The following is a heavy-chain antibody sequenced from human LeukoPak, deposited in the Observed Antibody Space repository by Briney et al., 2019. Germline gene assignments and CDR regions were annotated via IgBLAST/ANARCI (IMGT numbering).Heavy chain of an antibody. V-gene: IGHV3-11*01. D-gene: IGHD2-15*01. Sequence: GGSLRLSCAASGFTFSDYYMSWIRQAPGKGLEWISYISSSGDTIFYADSVKGRFTISRDNSKNTLHLQMNSLRAEDTAAYYCAKFAQRYCSGGSCHPFDYWGQGTLVTVSS. CDR2: ISSSGDTI. CDR1: GFTFSDYY. J-gene: IGHJ4*02. CDR3: AKFAQRYCSGGSCHPFDY.